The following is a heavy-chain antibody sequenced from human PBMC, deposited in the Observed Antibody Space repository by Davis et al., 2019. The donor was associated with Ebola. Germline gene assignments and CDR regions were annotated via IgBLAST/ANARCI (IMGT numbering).Heavy chain of an antibody. D-gene: IGHD1-26*01. CDR3: ARDGVGATPGDAFDI. V-gene: IGHV3-23*01. J-gene: IGHJ3*02. Sequence: GESLKISCAASGLTFSSFSMSWVRQAPGKGLEWVSAISHTGEGTYYEDSVKGRFTISRDNAKNALYLQMNSLRDEDTAVYYCARDGVGATPGDAFDIWGQGTMVTVSS. CDR1: GLTFSSFS. CDR2: ISHTGEGT.